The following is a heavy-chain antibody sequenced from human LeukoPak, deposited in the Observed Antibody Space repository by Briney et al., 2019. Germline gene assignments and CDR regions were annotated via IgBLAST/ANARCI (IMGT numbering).Heavy chain of an antibody. J-gene: IGHJ4*02. CDR3: ATNVGKTFDH. CDR1: GYSISSGYY. V-gene: IGHV4-38-2*02. CDR2: IYHSGST. Sequence: SETLSLTCTVSGYSISSGYYWGWLRQPPGKGLEWIGSIYHSGSTYYNPSLKSRVIISVDTSKNQFSLKLRSVTAADTAVYYCATNVGKTFDHWGQGVLVTVSS. D-gene: IGHD7-27*01.